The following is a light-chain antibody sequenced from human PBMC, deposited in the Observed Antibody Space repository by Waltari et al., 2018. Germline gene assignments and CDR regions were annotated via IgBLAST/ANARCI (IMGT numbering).Light chain of an antibody. CDR3: QQYYSIPWT. V-gene: IGKV4-1*01. CDR1: KNLLYTSNNKNS. Sequence: DIVMTQSPDSLAVSLGERATLNCKSSKNLLYTSNNKNSLAWYQQKPGQPPKLLISWASTRQSGVPVRFGGSGSGTDFTLTISSLQAEDVALYYCQQYYSIPWTFGQGTKVEIK. CDR2: WAS. J-gene: IGKJ1*01.